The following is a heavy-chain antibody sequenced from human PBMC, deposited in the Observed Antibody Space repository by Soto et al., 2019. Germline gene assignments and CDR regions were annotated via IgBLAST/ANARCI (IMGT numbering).Heavy chain of an antibody. CDR1: GFTFPSSA. J-gene: IGHJ4*02. CDR3: AADDMTTFI. D-gene: IGHD1-1*01. CDR2: IVVGSGNT. Sequence: QMQLVQSGPEVKKPGTSVKVSCKASGFTFPSSAVHWVRQARGQRLEWIGWIVVGSGNTNSAQKFQERVTFTRDMSKSTVYMELSSLKFEDTAVYYCAADDMTTFIWGQGTLVTVSS. V-gene: IGHV1-58*01.